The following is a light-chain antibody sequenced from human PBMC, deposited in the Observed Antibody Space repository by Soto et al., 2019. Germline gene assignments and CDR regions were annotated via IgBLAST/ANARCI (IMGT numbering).Light chain of an antibody. V-gene: IGKV3-15*01. CDR3: QQYNNWPPGRT. CDR1: ESVSSN. J-gene: IGKJ1*01. CDR2: DAS. Sequence: EIVITQSPVTLSLSPGERATLSCRASESVSSNLAWYQQKPGQAPRLLIYDASTRATGIPARFSGSGSGTELTLTISRLQSEDFAVYYCQQYNNWPPGRTFGQGTKVEIK.